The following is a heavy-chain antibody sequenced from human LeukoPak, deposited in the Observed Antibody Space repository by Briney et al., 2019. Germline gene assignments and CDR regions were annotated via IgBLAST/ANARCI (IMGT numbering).Heavy chain of an antibody. CDR1: GYTFTSYD. CDR2: MNPNSGNT. D-gene: IGHD6-6*01. CDR3: ARGGASSIAGNEGFDY. J-gene: IGHJ4*02. Sequence: ASVKVSCKASGYTFTSYDINWVRQATGQGLEWMGWMNPNSGNTGYAQKFQGRVTITRNTSISTAYMELSSLRSEDTAVYYCARGGASSIAGNEGFDYWGPGTLVTVSS. V-gene: IGHV1-8*03.